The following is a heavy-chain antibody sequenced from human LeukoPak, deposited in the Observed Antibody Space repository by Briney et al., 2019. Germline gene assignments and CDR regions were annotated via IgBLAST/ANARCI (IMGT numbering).Heavy chain of an antibody. CDR1: GYTFTSYD. CDR2: MNPNSGNT. CDR3: ARGAAGHVLRYFDWLPDY. Sequence: ASVKVSCKASGYTFTSYDINWVRQATGQGLEWMGWMNPNSGNTGYAQKFQGRVTITRNTSISTAYMELSSLRSEDTAVYYCARGAAGHVLRYFDWLPDYWGQGTLVTVSS. D-gene: IGHD3-9*01. V-gene: IGHV1-8*03. J-gene: IGHJ4*02.